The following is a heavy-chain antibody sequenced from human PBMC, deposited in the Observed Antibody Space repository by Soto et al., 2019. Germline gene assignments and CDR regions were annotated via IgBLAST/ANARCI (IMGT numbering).Heavy chain of an antibody. J-gene: IGHJ4*02. CDR2: IRDDGSEI. D-gene: IGHD3-16*01. CDR3: ARDIGFDYVN. Sequence: EWSLRLSCAVSGFNVMSYWMSWVRQAPGKGLEWVASIRDDGSEIYYLQSVRGRFSISRDSAGNALHLTMNYLSAEDTGVYFCARDIGFDYVNWGQGTLVSVAA. V-gene: IGHV3-7*01. CDR1: GFNVMSYW.